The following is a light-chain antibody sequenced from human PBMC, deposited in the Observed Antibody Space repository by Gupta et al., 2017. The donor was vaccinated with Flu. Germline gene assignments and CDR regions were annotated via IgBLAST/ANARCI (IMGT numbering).Light chain of an antibody. CDR1: QSVTSS. CDR3: QQYGSSSPWT. Sequence: EGATLSCRASQSVTSSLAWYQQKPGQAPRLLTYGASTRAAGIPDRFTGGGSGTDFSLTIDRLEPEDFAVYFCQQYGSSSPWTFGQGTKVEVK. J-gene: IGKJ1*01. V-gene: IGKV3-20*01. CDR2: GAS.